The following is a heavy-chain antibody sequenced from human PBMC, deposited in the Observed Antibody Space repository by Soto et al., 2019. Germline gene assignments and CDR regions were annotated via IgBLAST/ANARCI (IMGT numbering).Heavy chain of an antibody. D-gene: IGHD3-22*01. CDR3: AALKTSSYYPPRY. CDR2: IYNGGST. CDR1: GGSMRSSSYY. J-gene: IGHJ4*02. Sequence: SETLSLTCTVSGGSMRSSSYYWGWIRQPPGKGLEWIGSIYNGGSTYYNPSLKSRVTISVDTSKNQLSLKLSSVTAADTAVFYCAALKTSSYYPPRYWGQGTLVTVSS. V-gene: IGHV4-39*01.